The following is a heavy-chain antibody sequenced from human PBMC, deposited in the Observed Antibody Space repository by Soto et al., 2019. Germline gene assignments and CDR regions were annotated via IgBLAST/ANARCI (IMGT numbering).Heavy chain of an antibody. CDR2: IYWDDDK. V-gene: IGHV2-5*02. CDR1: GFSLRNSGVG. Sequence: QITLRESGPTLVKRTQTLTLTCTFSGFSLRNSGVGVGWIRQPPGKALEWLALIYWDDDKRYSPSLKSRLTIXTXTXXNLVVLTMTTMAPVDTATYYCVHFTYTAIIWGVDYWGQGSLVTVSS. CDR3: VHFTYTAIIWGVDY. D-gene: IGHD5-18*01. J-gene: IGHJ4*02.